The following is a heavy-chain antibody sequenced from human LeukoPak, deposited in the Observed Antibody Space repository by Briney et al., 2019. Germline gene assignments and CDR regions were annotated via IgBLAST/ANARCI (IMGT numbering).Heavy chain of an antibody. J-gene: IGHJ4*02. D-gene: IGHD6-13*01. Sequence: GSLRLSCAASGFTFSTYAMSWVRQAPGKGLEWVSDISGSGGSTYYADSVKGRFTVSRDNSKNTLYLQMSSLRADDTAVYYCAKGPRQQLVTRFDNWGQGTLVTVSS. CDR3: AKGPRQQLVTRFDN. CDR1: GFTFSTYA. CDR2: ISGSGGST. V-gene: IGHV3-23*01.